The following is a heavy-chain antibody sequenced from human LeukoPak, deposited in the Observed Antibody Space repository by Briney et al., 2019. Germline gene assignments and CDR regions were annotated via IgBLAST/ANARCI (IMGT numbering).Heavy chain of an antibody. D-gene: IGHD3-10*01. CDR3: AHTSYYYGSGSYSPFDY. CDR2: IYWDDDK. J-gene: IGHJ4*02. Sequence: SGPTLVHPTQPLTLTCTFSGFSLRTSGVGVGWIRQPPGKALEWLALIYWDDDKRYSPSLKSRLTITKDTSKNQVVLTMTNMDPVDTATYYCAHTSYYYGSGSYSPFDYWGQGTLVTVSS. CDR1: GFSLRTSGVG. V-gene: IGHV2-5*02.